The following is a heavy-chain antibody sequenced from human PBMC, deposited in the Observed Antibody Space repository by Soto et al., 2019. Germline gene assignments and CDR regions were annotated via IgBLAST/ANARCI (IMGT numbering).Heavy chain of an antibody. D-gene: IGHD3-16*01. CDR2: MNPGSGGT. CDR1: GYSFTNND. V-gene: IGHV1-8*01. J-gene: IGHJ5*02. Sequence: GASVKVSCKASGYSFTNNDVTWVRQATGQGLEWMGWMNPGSGGTGYAQKFQGRVTMTRDISIATAYMELSSLRSDDTAIYYCARMATFGSLNWFDPWGQGTLVT. CDR3: ARMATFGSLNWFDP.